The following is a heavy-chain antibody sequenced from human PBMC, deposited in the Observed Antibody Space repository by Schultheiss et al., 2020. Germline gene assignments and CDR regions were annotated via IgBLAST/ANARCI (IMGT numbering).Heavy chain of an antibody. CDR1: GFTFGDYY. CDR2: ISSWGSYA. Sequence: GGSLRLSCAASGFTFGDYYMSWIRQAPGKGLEWIAYISSWGSYANYADSVKGRFTISRDNAKSSLYLQMNSLRAEDTAIYYCARDRTGIVGGTHADYWGQGSLVTVAS. D-gene: IGHD1-26*01. J-gene: IGHJ4*02. CDR3: ARDRTGIVGGTHADY. V-gene: IGHV3-11*06.